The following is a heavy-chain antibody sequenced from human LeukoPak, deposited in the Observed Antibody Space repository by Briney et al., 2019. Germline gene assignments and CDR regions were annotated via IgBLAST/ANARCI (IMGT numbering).Heavy chain of an antibody. V-gene: IGHV4-59*06. CDR3: ARGGEVTDYYDSSGYEGAFDI. J-gene: IGHJ3*02. CDR1: GGSISSYY. CDR2: IYYSGST. D-gene: IGHD3-22*01. Sequence: SETLSLTCTVSGGSISSYYWSWIRQHPGKGLGWIGYIYYSGSTYYNPSLKSRVTISVDTSKNQFSLKLSSVTAADTAVYYCARGGEVTDYYDSSGYEGAFDIWGQGTMVTVSS.